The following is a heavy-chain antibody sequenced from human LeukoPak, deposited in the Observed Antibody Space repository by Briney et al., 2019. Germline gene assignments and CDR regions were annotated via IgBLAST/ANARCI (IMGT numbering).Heavy chain of an antibody. CDR3: ARGGAYSPKYYFDY. CDR2: FDPEDGET. CDR1: GYTLTELS. D-gene: IGHD5-18*01. Sequence: ASVKVSCKVSGYTLTELSMHWVRQAPGKGLEWMGGFDPEDGETIYAQKFQGRVTMTTDTSTSTAYMELRSLRSDDTAVYYCARGGAYSPKYYFDYWGQGTLVTVSS. V-gene: IGHV1-24*01. J-gene: IGHJ4*02.